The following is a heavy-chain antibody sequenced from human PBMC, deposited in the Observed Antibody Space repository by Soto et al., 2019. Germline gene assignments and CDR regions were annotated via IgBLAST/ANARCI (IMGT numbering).Heavy chain of an antibody. J-gene: IGHJ4*02. CDR1: GGSISGSY. CDR2: VYYTGST. CDR3: ARSVAVPGAHIAY. Sequence: QVQLQESGPGLVKPSETLSLTCSVSGGSISGSYWSWIRQSPGKGLEWLGYVYYTGSTNYNPPLRSRVSISVDTSKNECSLRLSSVTAADTAVYFCARSVAVPGAHIAYWGQGTQVTVSS. D-gene: IGHD6-19*01. V-gene: IGHV4-59*01.